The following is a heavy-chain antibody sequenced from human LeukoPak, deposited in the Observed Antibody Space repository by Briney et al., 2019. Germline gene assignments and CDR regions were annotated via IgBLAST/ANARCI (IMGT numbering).Heavy chain of an antibody. V-gene: IGHV1-69*05. D-gene: IGHD5-24*01. CDR3: ARGDGYGYNWFDS. CDR1: GGTFSNYA. CDR2: IIPIFGTA. J-gene: IGHJ5*01. Sequence: SVKVSCKAFGGTFSNYAITWVRQAPGQGLEWMGRIIPIFGTANYAQKFQGRVTITTDESTCTDYMELSSLRSEDTAVYYCARGDGYGYNWFDSWGQGTLVTVSS.